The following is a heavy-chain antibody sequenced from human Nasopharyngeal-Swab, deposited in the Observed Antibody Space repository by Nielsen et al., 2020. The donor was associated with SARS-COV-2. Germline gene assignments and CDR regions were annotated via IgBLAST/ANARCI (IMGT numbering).Heavy chain of an antibody. D-gene: IGHD3-16*01. CDR2: IYTSGST. J-gene: IGHJ4*02. Sequence: SETLSLTCTVSGDSISSGSYYWSWIRQPAGKGLEWIGRIYTSGSTNYNPSLKSRVTISVDTSKNQFSLKLSSVTAADTAVYYCARSGGGYFDYWGQGTLVTVSS. CDR1: GDSISSGSYY. CDR3: ARSGGGYFDY. V-gene: IGHV4-61*02.